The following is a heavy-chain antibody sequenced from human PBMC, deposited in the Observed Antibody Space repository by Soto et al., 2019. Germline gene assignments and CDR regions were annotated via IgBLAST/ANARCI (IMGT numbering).Heavy chain of an antibody. V-gene: IGHV3-33*01. J-gene: IGHJ5*02. D-gene: IGHD4-4*01. Sequence: QGQLVESGGGVVRPGRSLRLSCEATGFSFNTHGMHWVLQAPGKGLEWVAVIVNDGSEQAYSDSVKGRFTILRDNSKNTLYLQMNNLRADDTAVYYCARDDNYEDNGLDLWGQGILVTVSS. CDR3: ARDDNYEDNGLDL. CDR1: GFSFNTHG. CDR2: IVNDGSEQ.